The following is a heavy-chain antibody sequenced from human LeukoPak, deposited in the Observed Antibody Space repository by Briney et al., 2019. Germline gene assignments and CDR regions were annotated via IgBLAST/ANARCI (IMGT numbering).Heavy chain of an antibody. D-gene: IGHD3-3*01. CDR2: ISVYNGKT. Sequence: GASVKVSCKASGYTFTSYGISWVRQAPGQGREGMGWISVYNGKTNYAQKLQGRVTMTTDTSTSTAYMELRSLRSDDTAVYYCARAQITIFGVVIIPYFDYWGQGTLVTVSS. CDR3: ARAQITIFGVVIIPYFDY. CDR1: GYTFTSYG. V-gene: IGHV1-18*01. J-gene: IGHJ4*02.